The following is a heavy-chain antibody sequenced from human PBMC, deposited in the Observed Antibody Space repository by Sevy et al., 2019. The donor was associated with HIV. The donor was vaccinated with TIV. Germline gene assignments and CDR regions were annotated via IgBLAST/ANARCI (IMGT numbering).Heavy chain of an antibody. CDR2: IKSKTDGGTT. J-gene: IGHJ4*02. V-gene: IGHV3-15*01. D-gene: IGHD2-2*01. CDR3: TTSDIVVVSGAKREGPSGPY. Sequence: GGSLRLSCAASGFTFSNAWMNWVRQAPGKGLEWAGRIKSKTDGGTTDYAAPVKGRFTISRDDSKNTLYLQMNSLKTEDTAVYYCTTSDIVVVSGAKREGPSGPYWGQGTLVTVSS. CDR1: GFTFSNAW.